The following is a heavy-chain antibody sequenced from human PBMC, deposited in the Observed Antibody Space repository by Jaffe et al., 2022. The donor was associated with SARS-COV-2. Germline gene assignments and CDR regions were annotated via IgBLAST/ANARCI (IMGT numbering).Heavy chain of an antibody. V-gene: IGHV4-59*01. J-gene: IGHJ4*02. CDR1: GGSISSYY. CDR3: ARSTVTTSFDY. D-gene: IGHD4-17*01. Sequence: QVQLQESGPGLVKPSETLSLTCTVSGGSISSYYWSWIRQPPGKGLEWIGYIYYSGSTNYNPSLKSRVTISVDTSKNQFSLKLSSVTAADTAVYYCARSTVTTSFDYWGQGTLVTVSS. CDR2: IYYSGST.